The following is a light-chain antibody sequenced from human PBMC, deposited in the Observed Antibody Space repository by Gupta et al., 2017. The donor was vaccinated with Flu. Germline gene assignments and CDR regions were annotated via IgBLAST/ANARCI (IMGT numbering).Light chain of an antibody. Sequence: VTLTCGLSSGSVSTSHYPSWYQPTPGQPQRALIYRKNSRSAGVPGRISGSMRGNTAALTITGAKAEEECSYHCVLYMGRGVWVFGGGTKLTVL. V-gene: IGLV8-61*01. CDR1: SGSVSTSHY. CDR2: RKN. CDR3: VLYMGRGVWV. J-gene: IGLJ3*02.